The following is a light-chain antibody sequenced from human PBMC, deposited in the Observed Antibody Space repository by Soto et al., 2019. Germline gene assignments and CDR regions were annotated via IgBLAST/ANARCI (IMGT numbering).Light chain of an antibody. CDR3: QSYHNPLSASV. V-gene: IGLV1-40*01. J-gene: IGLJ2*01. Sequence: QSVLTQPPSVSGAPGQRVTISCTGSSSDIGAGHVVHWYQQFPGKAPNLLIYGSSNRPSGVPDRFSGSKSGTSASLAITGLQAEDEADYYCQSYHNPLSASVFGRGTKLTVL. CDR2: GSS. CDR1: SSDIGAGHV.